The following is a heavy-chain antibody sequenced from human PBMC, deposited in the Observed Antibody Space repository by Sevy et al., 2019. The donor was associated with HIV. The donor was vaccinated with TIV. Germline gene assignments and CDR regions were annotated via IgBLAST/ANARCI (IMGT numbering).Heavy chain of an antibody. J-gene: IGHJ4*02. CDR3: ARGIYSGSYYSHFDY. Sequence: SETLSLTCTVSGGSIGSSSYYWGWIRQPPGKGLEWIGSIYYSGSTYYNPSLKSRVTISVDTSKNQFSLKLSSVTAADTAVYYCARGIYSGSYYSHFDYWGQGTLVTVSS. CDR2: IYYSGST. D-gene: IGHD1-26*01. CDR1: GGSIGSSSYY. V-gene: IGHV4-39*01.